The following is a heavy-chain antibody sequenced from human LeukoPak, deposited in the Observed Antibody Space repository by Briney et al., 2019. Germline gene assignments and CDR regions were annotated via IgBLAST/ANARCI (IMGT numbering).Heavy chain of an antibody. J-gene: IGHJ6*02. V-gene: IGHV3-7*01. CDR2: IKQDGSKK. CDR1: GFPFSSYW. Sequence: PGGSLRLSCVASGFPFSSYWMTWVRQAPGKGLEWVANIKQDGSKKSYVDSVKGRFTISRDNSKNTLFLQMNSLKPEDTAVYYCARSGKDVWGRGTTVTVSS. CDR3: ARSGKDV.